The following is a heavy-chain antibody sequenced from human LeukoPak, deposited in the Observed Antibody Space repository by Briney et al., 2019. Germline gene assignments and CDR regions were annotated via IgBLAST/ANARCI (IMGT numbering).Heavy chain of an antibody. CDR1: GLTVSSNY. CDR2: LYIGGNT. D-gene: IGHD2-15*01. CDR3: AKQLGYCSDGSCYFPY. Sequence: GGSLRLSCAASGLTVSSNYMNWVRQAPGKGLEWVSALYIGGNTYYADSVRGRFTISRDNSKNTLYLQMNSLRAEDTAVYYCAKQLGYCSDGSCYFPYWGQGTLVTVSS. V-gene: IGHV3-53*01. J-gene: IGHJ4*02.